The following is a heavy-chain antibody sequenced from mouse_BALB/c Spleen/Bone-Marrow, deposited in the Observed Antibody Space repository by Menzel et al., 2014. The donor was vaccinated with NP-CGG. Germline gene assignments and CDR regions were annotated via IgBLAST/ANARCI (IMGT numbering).Heavy chain of an antibody. J-gene: IGHJ4*01. V-gene: IGHV1S81*02. CDR1: GYTFTSYY. D-gene: IGHD5-1*01. Sequence: VQLQESGAELVKPGASMKLSCKASGYTFTSYYMYWEKQRPGQGLEWIGEINPSNGGTNFNEKFKSRATLTVDKSSSTAYMQLSSLTSEDSAVYYCTRLPHWGQGTSVTVSS. CDR2: INPSNGGT. CDR3: TRLPH.